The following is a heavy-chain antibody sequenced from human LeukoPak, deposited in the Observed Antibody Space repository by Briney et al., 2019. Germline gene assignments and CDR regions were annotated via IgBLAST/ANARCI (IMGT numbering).Heavy chain of an antibody. J-gene: IGHJ3*01. CDR3: ARDRGYTYGHPLDF. D-gene: IGHD5-18*01. V-gene: IGHV3-7*01. Sequence: GGSLRLPCAASGFTFTTYWMSWVRQAPGKGLEWVANINQDGTEKFYVDSVKGRFTISRDNSKNTLYLEMNSLRADDTAVYYCARDRGYTYGHPLDFWGQGTMVTV. CDR2: INQDGTEK. CDR1: GFTFTTYW.